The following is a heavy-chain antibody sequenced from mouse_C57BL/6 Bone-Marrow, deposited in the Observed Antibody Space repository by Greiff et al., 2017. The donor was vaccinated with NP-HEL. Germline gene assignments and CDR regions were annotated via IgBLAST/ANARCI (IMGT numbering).Heavy chain of an antibody. Sequence: EVQLQQSGAELVRPGASVKLSCTASGFNIKDDYMHWVKQRPEQGLEWIGWIDPENGDTEYASKFQGKATITADTSSNTAYRQLSSLTSEDTAVYYCTTLLLRYWGQGTTLTVSS. V-gene: IGHV14-4*01. J-gene: IGHJ2*01. CDR2: IDPENGDT. CDR1: GFNIKDDY. CDR3: TTLLLRY. D-gene: IGHD1-1*01.